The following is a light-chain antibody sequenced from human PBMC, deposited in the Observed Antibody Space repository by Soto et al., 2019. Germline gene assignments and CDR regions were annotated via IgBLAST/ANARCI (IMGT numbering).Light chain of an antibody. CDR2: DAS. Sequence: TKSPATLAVSPRDTATLSCRASQSLGGNLAWYQQKPGQAPRLLIYDASNRATGIPARFSGSGSGTDFTLTISSLEPEDFAVYYCQQRSNWLKVFTSCPVGNVAIK. V-gene: IGKV3-11*01. J-gene: IGKJ3*01. CDR1: QSLGGN. CDR3: QQRSNWLKVFT.